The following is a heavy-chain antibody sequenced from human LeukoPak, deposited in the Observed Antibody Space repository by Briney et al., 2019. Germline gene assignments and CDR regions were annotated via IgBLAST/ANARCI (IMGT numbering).Heavy chain of an antibody. Sequence: SETLSLTCTVSGGSISSYYWSWLRQPPGKGLEWIGYIYYSGSTNYNPSLKSRVTISVDTSKNQFSLKLSSVTAADTAVYYCARVRDYYDSSGYYELHAFDIWGQGTMVTVSS. D-gene: IGHD3-22*01. J-gene: IGHJ3*02. CDR2: IYYSGST. CDR1: GGSISSYY. CDR3: ARVRDYYDSSGYYELHAFDI. V-gene: IGHV4-59*01.